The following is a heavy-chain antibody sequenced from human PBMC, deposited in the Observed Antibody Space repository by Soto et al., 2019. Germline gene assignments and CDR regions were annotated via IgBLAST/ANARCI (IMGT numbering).Heavy chain of an antibody. V-gene: IGHV4-4*02. CDR3: ARVSGSYYYGVDV. CDR1: GGSISSSNW. Sequence: QVQLQESGPGLVKPSGTLSLTCAVSGGSISSSNWWSWVRQPPGKGLEWIGEIYHSGSTNYNPSRRSRVTISIDKSKNQFSLKLSSVTAADTAVYYCARVSGSYYYGVDVWGQGTTVTVSS. J-gene: IGHJ6*02. D-gene: IGHD1-26*01. CDR2: IYHSGST.